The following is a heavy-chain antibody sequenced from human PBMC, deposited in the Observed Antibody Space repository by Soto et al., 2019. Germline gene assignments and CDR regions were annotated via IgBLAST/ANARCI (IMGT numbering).Heavy chain of an antibody. CDR1: GGSISTYY. V-gene: IGHV4-59*08. J-gene: IGHJ4*02. D-gene: IGHD3-9*01. CDR3: ARVQSSYHDRAFDQ. CDR2: IYYTGNT. Sequence: SETLSLTCTVSGGSISTYYWSWIRQPPGKGLEWIGHIYYTGNTDYNPSLKSRVTISVDTSKNQFSLNLSSVTAADPAVYYCARVQSSYHDRAFDQWGQGTLVTVSS.